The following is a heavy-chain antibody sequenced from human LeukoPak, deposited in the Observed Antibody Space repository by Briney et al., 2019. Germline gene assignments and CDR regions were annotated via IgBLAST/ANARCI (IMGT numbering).Heavy chain of an antibody. CDR2: IKQDGSEK. V-gene: IGHV3-7*01. D-gene: IGHD1-26*01. CDR1: GFTFSRYW. J-gene: IGHJ5*02. Sequence: PGGSLRLSCAASGFTFSRYWMSWVRQAPGKGLEWVANIKQDGSEKNYVDSVRGRFTISRDNAKNSLYLQMNSLRAEDTAVYYCAREAYELSFDPWGQGTLVTVSS. CDR3: AREAYELSFDP.